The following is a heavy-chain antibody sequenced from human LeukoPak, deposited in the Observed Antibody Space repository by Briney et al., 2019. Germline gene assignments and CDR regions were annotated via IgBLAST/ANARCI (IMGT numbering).Heavy chain of an antibody. CDR1: GFTLSSYE. Sequence: SGGSLRLSCTASGFTLSSYEMSWIRQAPGKGLEWVSSIDYSGGSTYYADSVKGRFTISRDNSKNTLYLQLNSLRGDDTAVYYCARRSGIAVAGAFDYWGQGTLVTVSS. J-gene: IGHJ4*02. CDR2: IDYSGGST. D-gene: IGHD6-19*01. V-gene: IGHV3-23*01. CDR3: ARRSGIAVAGAFDY.